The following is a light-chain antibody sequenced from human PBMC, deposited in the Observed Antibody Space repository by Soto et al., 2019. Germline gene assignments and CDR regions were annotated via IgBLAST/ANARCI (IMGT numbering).Light chain of an antibody. Sequence: DIQMTQSPSSLSASVGDRVTITCRASQSISNYLNWYQQKPGKAPKLLIYAASSMQSGVPSRFSGIGSETDFTLTISSVQPDDSATYYCQQSFSPLWTFGQGTKVEV. J-gene: IGKJ1*01. CDR2: AAS. V-gene: IGKV1-39*01. CDR3: QQSFSPLWT. CDR1: QSISNY.